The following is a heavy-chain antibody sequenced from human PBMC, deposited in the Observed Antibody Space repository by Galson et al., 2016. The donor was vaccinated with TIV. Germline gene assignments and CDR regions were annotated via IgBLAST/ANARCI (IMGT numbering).Heavy chain of an antibody. CDR1: GGTFSSFA. V-gene: IGHV1-69*13. CDR3: ARTSNTPMGY. D-gene: IGHD5-18*01. Sequence: SVKVSCKASGGTFSSFALNWVRQAPGQGLEWIGEIIPGFGTVRYAQKFQARVTITADESATTSVMELSSLTSDDTAVYYCARTSNTPMGYWGQGTLVTVSS. CDR2: IIPGFGTV. J-gene: IGHJ4*01.